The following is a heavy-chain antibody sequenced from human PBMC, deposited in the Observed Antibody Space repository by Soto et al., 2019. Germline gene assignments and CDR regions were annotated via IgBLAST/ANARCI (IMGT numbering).Heavy chain of an antibody. V-gene: IGHV1-3*03. CDR3: ARAKYCSGGSPYGFDY. Sequence: GASVKVSCKASGYSFTAYAMHWVRQAPGQRLEWMGWINDGNNNTKYSQKIQGRVTITRNTSVSTVYMELSSLRSEDMAVYYCARAKYCSGGSPYGFDYWGQGTLVTVSS. D-gene: IGHD2-15*01. J-gene: IGHJ4*02. CDR2: INDGNNNT. CDR1: GYSFTAYA.